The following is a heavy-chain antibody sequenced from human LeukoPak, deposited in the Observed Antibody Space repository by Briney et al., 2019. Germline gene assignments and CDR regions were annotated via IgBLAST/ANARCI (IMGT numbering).Heavy chain of an antibody. CDR2: INHSGST. J-gene: IGHJ6*03. D-gene: IGHD3-10*01. Sequence: SETLSLTFAAHGGSFSGYYWSWIRQPPGKGLEWIGEINHSGSTNYNPSLKSRVTISVDTSKNQFSLKLSSVTAADTAVYYCARGSRITMVRGVIIRATTHYYYMDVWGKGTTVTV. CDR1: GGSFSGYY. V-gene: IGHV4-34*01. CDR3: ARGSRITMVRGVIIRATTHYYYMDV.